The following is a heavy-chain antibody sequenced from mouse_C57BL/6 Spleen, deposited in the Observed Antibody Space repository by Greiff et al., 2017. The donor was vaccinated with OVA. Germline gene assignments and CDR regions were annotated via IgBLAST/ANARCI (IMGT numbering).Heavy chain of an antibody. CDR1: GYAFSSSW. CDR3: ARLTGLDY. V-gene: IGHV1-82*01. Sequence: VQLQESGPELVKPGASVKISCKASGYAFSSSWMNWVKQRPGKGLEWIGRIYPGDGDTNYNGKFKGKATLTADKSSSTAYMQLSSLTSEDSAVYFCARLTGLDYWGQGTTLTVSS. J-gene: IGHJ2*01. D-gene: IGHD4-1*01. CDR2: IYPGDGDT.